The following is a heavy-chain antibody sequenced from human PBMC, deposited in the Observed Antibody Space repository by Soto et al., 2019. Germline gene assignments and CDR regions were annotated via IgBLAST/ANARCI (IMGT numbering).Heavy chain of an antibody. Sequence: SETLSLTCTVSGGSVSSGSYYWSWIRQPPGKGLEWIGYIYYSGSTNYNPSLKSRVTISVDTSKNQFSLRLSSVTAADTAVYYCAREYSSSSSFDYWGQGTLVTVSS. J-gene: IGHJ4*02. CDR2: IYYSGST. CDR3: AREYSSSSSFDY. V-gene: IGHV4-61*01. CDR1: GGSVSSGSYY. D-gene: IGHD6-6*01.